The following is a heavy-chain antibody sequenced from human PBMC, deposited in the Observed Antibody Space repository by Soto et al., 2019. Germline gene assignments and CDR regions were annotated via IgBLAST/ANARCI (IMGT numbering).Heavy chain of an antibody. CDR2: IYPGDSDT. CDR3: AASIFYYGMDV. Sequence: GESLKISCKGSGYTFTNYWIGWVRQMPGKGLEWMGIIYPGDSDTKYNPSFQGQVTISADKSITTTYLRWSSLKASDTAIYYCAASIFYYGMDVWGQGTTVTVS. V-gene: IGHV5-51*01. CDR1: GYTFTNYW. J-gene: IGHJ6*02.